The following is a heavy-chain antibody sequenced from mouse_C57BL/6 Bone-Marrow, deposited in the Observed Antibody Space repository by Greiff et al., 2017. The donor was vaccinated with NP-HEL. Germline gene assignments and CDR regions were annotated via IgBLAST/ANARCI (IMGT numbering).Heavy chain of an antibody. J-gene: IGHJ1*03. CDR1: GYSITSGYY. D-gene: IGHD1-1*01. V-gene: IGHV3-6*01. Sequence: ESGPGLVKPSQSLSLTCSVTGYSITSGYYWNWIRQFPGNKLEWMGYISYDGSNNYNPSLKNRISITRDTSKNQFFLKLNSVTTEDTATYYCARDTTVVAFYWDFDVWGTGTTVTVSS. CDR2: ISYDGSN. CDR3: ARDTTVVAFYWDFDV.